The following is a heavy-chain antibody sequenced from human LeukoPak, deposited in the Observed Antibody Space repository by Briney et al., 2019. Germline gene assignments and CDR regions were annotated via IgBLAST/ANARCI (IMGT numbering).Heavy chain of an antibody. D-gene: IGHD3-10*01. CDR1: GFTFSSYS. CDR2: ISSSSSYI. V-gene: IGHV3-21*01. CDR3: ATWVRGFYYMDV. Sequence: GGSLRLSCAASGFTFSSYSMNWVRQAPGKGLEWVSSISSSSSYIYYADSVKGRFTISRDNAKNSLYLQMNSLRAEDTAVYYCATWVRGFYYMDVWGKGTTVTVSS. J-gene: IGHJ6*03.